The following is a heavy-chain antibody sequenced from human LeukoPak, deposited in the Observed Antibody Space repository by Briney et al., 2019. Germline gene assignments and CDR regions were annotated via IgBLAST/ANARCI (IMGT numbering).Heavy chain of an antibody. CDR1: GGSISSGGYY. D-gene: IGHD4-17*01. CDR3: ARGLHGDYLVVYYYYGMDV. J-gene: IGHJ6*02. CDR2: IYYSGST. V-gene: IGHV4-31*03. Sequence: SQTLSLTCTVSGGSISSGGYYWSWIRQHPGKGLEWIGYIYYSGSTYYNPSLKSRVTISVDTSKNQFSLKLSSVTAADTAVYYCARGLHGDYLVVYYYYGMDVWGQGTTVTVSS.